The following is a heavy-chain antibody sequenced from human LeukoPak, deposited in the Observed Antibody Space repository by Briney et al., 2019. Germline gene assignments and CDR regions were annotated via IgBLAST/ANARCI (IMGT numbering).Heavy chain of an antibody. CDR1: GFTFSTYA. Sequence: GGSLRLSCAASGFTFSTYAMSWVRQAPGKGLEWVSGISGSGDSTYYADSAKGRFTVSRDNFKNTLYLQMNSLRADDAAVYYCASEHYFDSSGYSNFDFWGQGTLVTVSS. CDR2: ISGSGDST. V-gene: IGHV3-23*01. D-gene: IGHD3-22*01. J-gene: IGHJ4*02. CDR3: ASEHYFDSSGYSNFDF.